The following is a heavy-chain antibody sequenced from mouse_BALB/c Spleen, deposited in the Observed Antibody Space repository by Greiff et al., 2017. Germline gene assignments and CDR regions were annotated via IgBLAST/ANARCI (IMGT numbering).Heavy chain of an antibody. Sequence: VQLKQSGPELGKPGASVKISCKASGYSFTGYNMYWVKQSHRKSLEWIGYIDPYNGGTSYNQKSKGKATVTVDKSSSTAYMHHNSLTSEDSAIYYCARGGEKIYYGNYGFAYWGQGTLVTVSA. V-gene: IGHV1S135*01. D-gene: IGHD2-1*01. J-gene: IGHJ3*01. CDR3: ARGGEKIYYGNYGFAY. CDR2: IDPYNGGT. CDR1: GYSFTGYN.